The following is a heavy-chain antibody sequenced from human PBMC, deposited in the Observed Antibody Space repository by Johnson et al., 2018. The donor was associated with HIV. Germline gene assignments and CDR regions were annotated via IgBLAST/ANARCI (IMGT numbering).Heavy chain of an antibody. CDR2: IKQDGSEK. D-gene: IGHD3-22*01. V-gene: IGHV3-7*05. CDR1: GFTFSSYW. CDR3: ARVRTGDSSGYHDAFDI. Sequence: VQLVESGGGLVQPGGSLRLSCAASGFTFSSYWMSWVRQAPGKGLEWVANIKQDGSEKYYVDSVKGRFTISRDNAKNSLYLQMNSLRVEDTALYYCARVRTGDSSGYHDAFDIWGQGTMVIVSS. J-gene: IGHJ3*02.